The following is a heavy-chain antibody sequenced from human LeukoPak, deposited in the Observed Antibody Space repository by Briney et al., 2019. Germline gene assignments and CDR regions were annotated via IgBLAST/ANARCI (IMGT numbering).Heavy chain of an antibody. V-gene: IGHV3-48*04. CDR3: AREVLRNWFDP. CDR1: GFTFSRYS. J-gene: IGHJ5*02. Sequence: GGSLRLSCAASGFTFSRYSMNWVRQAPGKGLEWVSYISRSSSTIHYADSVKGRFTISRDNAKSSLFLQMNSLRAEDTAVYYCAREVLRNWFDPWGQGTLVTVSS. CDR2: ISRSSSTI. D-gene: IGHD2/OR15-2a*01.